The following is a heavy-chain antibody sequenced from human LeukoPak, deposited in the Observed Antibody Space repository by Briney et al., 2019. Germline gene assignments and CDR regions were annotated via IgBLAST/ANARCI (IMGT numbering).Heavy chain of an antibody. D-gene: IGHD3-10*01. CDR2: IYYSGST. J-gene: IGHJ6*02. V-gene: IGHV4-31*03. CDR1: GGSISSGGYY. CDR3: ARSHGELRYYGMDV. Sequence: SETLSLTCTVSGGSISSGGYYRSWIRQHPGKGLEWIGYIYYSGSTYYNPSLKSRVTISVDTSKNQFSLKLSSVTAADTAVYYCARSHGELRYYGMDVWGQGTTVTVSS.